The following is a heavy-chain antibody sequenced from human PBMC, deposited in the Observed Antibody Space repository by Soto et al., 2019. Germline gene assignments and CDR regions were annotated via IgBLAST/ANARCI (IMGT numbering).Heavy chain of an antibody. V-gene: IGHV3-21*01. CDR1: GFTFSSYA. CDR2: ISSSSSYI. J-gene: IGHJ4*02. Sequence: PGGSLRLSCAASGFTFSSYAMSWVRQAPGKGLEWVSSISSSSSYIYYADSVKGRFTISRDNAKNSLYLQMNSLRAEDTAVYYCVRVMDYYDSQSPFDYWGQGTLVTVSS. CDR3: VRVMDYYDSQSPFDY. D-gene: IGHD3-22*01.